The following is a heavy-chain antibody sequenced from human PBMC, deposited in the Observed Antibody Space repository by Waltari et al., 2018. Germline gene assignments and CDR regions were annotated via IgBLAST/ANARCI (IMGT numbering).Heavy chain of an antibody. CDR3: ARHVIYSGTYQVPERFDF. CDR2: IYYRGST. CDR1: GGSISSTGYF. V-gene: IGHV4-39*01. D-gene: IGHD5-12*01. J-gene: IGHJ4*02. Sequence: QLQLLESGPGLVKPSETLSLTCSVSGGSISSTGYFWGWIRQPPGKGLEWIGSIYYRGSTYYNPSLESQVTMSVDTSKNHFSLKLSSVTAADTAVYYCARHVIYSGTYQVPERFDFWGQGILVTVSS.